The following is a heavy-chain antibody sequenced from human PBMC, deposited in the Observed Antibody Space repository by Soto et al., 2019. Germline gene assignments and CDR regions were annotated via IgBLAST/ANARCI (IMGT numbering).Heavy chain of an antibody. D-gene: IGHD6-13*01. CDR1: GFTFSDYY. V-gene: IGHV3-11*01. J-gene: IGHJ6*03. CDR3: ARDTKIKQQLPPDRPYYYYYMDV. Sequence: GGSLRLSCAASGFTFSDYYMSWIRQAPGKGLEWVSYISSSGSTIYYADSVKGRFTISRDNAKNSLYLQMNSLRAEDTAVYYCARDTKIKQQLPPDRPYYYYYMDVWGKGTTVTVSS. CDR2: ISSSGSTI.